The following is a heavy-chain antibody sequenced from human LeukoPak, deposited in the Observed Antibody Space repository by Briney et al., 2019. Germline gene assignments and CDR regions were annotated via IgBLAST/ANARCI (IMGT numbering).Heavy chain of an antibody. CDR2: ISGSGGST. Sequence: GGSLRLSCAASEFTFSSYAMSWVRQAPGKGLEWVSAISGSGGSTYYADSVKGRFTISRDNSKNTLYLQMNSLRAEDTAVYYCAKGEGLLPPTASDYWGQGTLVTVSS. J-gene: IGHJ4*02. D-gene: IGHD3-3*01. CDR1: EFTFSSYA. V-gene: IGHV3-23*01. CDR3: AKGEGLLPPTASDY.